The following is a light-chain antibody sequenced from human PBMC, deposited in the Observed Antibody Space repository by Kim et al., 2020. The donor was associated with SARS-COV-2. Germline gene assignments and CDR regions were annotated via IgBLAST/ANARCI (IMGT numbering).Light chain of an antibody. V-gene: IGLV2-14*03. Sequence: QSALTQPASVSGSPGHSITISCTGTSSDIGAYKYVSWFQEHPGKAPKLMIYDVSTRPSGVSNRFSGSKSGNTASLTISGLQAEDEADYYCSSYTSDSHVVFGGGTQLTVL. CDR2: DVS. J-gene: IGLJ2*01. CDR1: SSDIGAYKY. CDR3: SSYTSDSHVV.